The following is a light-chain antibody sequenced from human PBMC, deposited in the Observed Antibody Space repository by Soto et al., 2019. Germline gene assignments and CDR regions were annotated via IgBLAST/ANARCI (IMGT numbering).Light chain of an antibody. V-gene: IGKV3D-15*01. Sequence: EIVITQSPATLSVSPGERTTLSCRASQSISRSLAWYQQKPGQAPRVLIYVASTRATGIPARFSGSGSGTEFSLTNSSPQSEDFAVYYCQQYDNWPYTFGQGTKLEIK. CDR3: QQYDNWPYT. CDR1: QSISRS. CDR2: VAS. J-gene: IGKJ2*01.